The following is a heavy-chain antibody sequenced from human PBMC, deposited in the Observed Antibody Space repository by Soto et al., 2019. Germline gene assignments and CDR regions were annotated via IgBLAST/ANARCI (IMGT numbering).Heavy chain of an antibody. Sequence: QVQLVESGGGVVQPGRSLRLSCAASGFTFSSYAMHWVRQAPGKGLEWVAVISYDGNNKYYADSVKGRFTISRDNSKNTLYLQMNSLRAEDTAVYYCAREKLNIGSDFDYWGQGTLVTVSS. CDR1: GFTFSSYA. J-gene: IGHJ4*02. CDR2: ISYDGNNK. V-gene: IGHV3-30-3*01. D-gene: IGHD2-15*01. CDR3: AREKLNIGSDFDY.